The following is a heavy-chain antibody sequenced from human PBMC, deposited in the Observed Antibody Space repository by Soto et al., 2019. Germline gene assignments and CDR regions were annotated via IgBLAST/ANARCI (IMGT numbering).Heavy chain of an antibody. Sequence: QVQLVQSGAEVKKPGSSVKVSCKASGGTFSSYAISWVLQSPGQGLEWMGGIIPFGATRSYAQKFQGRATITADESTSTDYMALRSLSSDDTAVYYCAKDLLGFCSTYADVWGQGTPVTVSS. CDR3: AKDLLGFCSTYADV. V-gene: IGHV1-69*12. J-gene: IGHJ6*02. CDR2: IIPFGATR. D-gene: IGHD3-16*01. CDR1: GGTFSSYA.